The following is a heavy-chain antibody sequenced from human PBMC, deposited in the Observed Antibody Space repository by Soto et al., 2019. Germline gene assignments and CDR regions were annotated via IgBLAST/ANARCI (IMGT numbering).Heavy chain of an antibody. Sequence: KPSETLSLTCAVYGGSFSGYYWSWIRQPPGKGLEWIGEINHSGSTNYNPSLKSRVTISVDTSKNQFSLKLSSVTAADTAVYYCARPRGPVVVTATPRHNAFDIWGQGTMVTVSS. J-gene: IGHJ3*02. D-gene: IGHD2-21*02. CDR2: INHSGST. V-gene: IGHV4-34*01. CDR3: ARPRGPVVVTATPRHNAFDI. CDR1: GGSFSGYY.